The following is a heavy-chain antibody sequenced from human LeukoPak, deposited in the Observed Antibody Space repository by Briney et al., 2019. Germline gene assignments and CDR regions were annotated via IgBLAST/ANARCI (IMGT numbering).Heavy chain of an antibody. Sequence: PSETLSLTCTVSGGSISSSSYYWGWIRQPPGKGLEWIGSIYYSGSTYYNPSLKSRVTISVDTSKNQFSLKLSSVTAADTAVYYCARGLNGGGPSSWYSITPSNWFDPWGQGTLVTVSS. D-gene: IGHD6-13*01. V-gene: IGHV4-39*07. J-gene: IGHJ5*02. CDR3: ARGLNGGGPSSWYSITPSNWFDP. CDR2: IYYSGST. CDR1: GGSISSSSYY.